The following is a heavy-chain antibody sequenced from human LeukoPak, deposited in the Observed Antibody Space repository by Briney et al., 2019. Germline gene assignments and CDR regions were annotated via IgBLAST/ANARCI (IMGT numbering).Heavy chain of an antibody. CDR1: GGSISDYY. CDR3: ARRAMIVVVANRGFDY. J-gene: IGHJ4*02. V-gene: IGHV4-59*12. D-gene: IGHD3-22*01. Sequence: SETLSLTCTVSGGSISDYYWSWIRQPPGKGLEWIGYVYYIGNTNYNPSLKSRVTISVDTSKNQFSLKLSSVTAADTAVYYCARRAMIVVVANRGFDYWGQGTLVTVSS. CDR2: VYYIGNT.